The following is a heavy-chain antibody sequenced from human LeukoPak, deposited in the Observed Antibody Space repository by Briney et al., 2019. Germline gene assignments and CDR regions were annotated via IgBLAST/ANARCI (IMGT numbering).Heavy chain of an antibody. CDR3: ARSEPGAVYYDSSGYPDAFDI. CDR1: GGSISSGGYY. CDR2: IYYSGST. Sequence: PSETLSLTCPVSGGSISSGGYYWSWIRQHPGKGLEWIGYIYYSGSTYYNPSLKSRVTISVDTSKNQFSLKLSSVTAADTAVYYCARSEPGAVYYDSSGYPDAFDIWGQGTMVTVSS. J-gene: IGHJ3*02. V-gene: IGHV4-31*03. D-gene: IGHD3-22*01.